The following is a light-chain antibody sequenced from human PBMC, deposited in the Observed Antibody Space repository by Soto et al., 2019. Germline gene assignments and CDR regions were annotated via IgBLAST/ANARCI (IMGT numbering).Light chain of an antibody. CDR1: NSNMGAGYD. Sequence: QSALTQPPSVSGAPGQRVTISCTESNSNMGAGYDVHCYLQLPGTAPKLLVYTNHNRPSGVPERFSGSKSGTSASLAITGLQAEDEADYYCQSYDSRLSAYVFGTETKVTVL. CDR3: QSYDSRLSAYV. CDR2: TNH. J-gene: IGLJ1*01. V-gene: IGLV1-40*01.